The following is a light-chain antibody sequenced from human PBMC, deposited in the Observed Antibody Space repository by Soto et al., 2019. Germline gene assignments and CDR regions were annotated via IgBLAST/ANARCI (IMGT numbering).Light chain of an antibody. V-gene: IGKV4-1*01. CDR2: WAS. Sequence: DIVMTQSPDSLAVSLGERATINCKSSQSVLYSSNNKNYLAWYQQKPGQPPKLLIYWASTRESGVPDRFSGSGSGTDFTLTISSLQAEDVAVYYCQQYYSTSMYTFGQWTKLEIK. CDR1: QSVLYSSNNKNY. J-gene: IGKJ2*01. CDR3: QQYYSTSMYT.